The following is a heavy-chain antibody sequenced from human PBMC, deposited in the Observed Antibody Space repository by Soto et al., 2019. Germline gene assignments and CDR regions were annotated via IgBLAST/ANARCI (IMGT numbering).Heavy chain of an antibody. V-gene: IGHV4-59*01. J-gene: IGHJ6*02. CDR3: ARDRNDYGDYGNRVYYYYYGMDV. D-gene: IGHD4-17*01. Sequence: KTSETLSLTCTVSGGSISSYFWSWIRQPPGKGLEWIGYIYYSGSTNYNPSLKSRLTISVDTSKNQFSLKLSSVTAADTAVYYCARDRNDYGDYGNRVYYYYYGMDVWGQGTTVTVSS. CDR1: GGSISSYF. CDR2: IYYSGST.